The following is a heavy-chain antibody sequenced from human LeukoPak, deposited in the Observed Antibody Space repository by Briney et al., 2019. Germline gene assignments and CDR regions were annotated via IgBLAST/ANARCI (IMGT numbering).Heavy chain of an antibody. D-gene: IGHD3-10*01. CDR2: MYSSGST. Sequence: PSDTLSLTCNVSGGSVSSGSYYWSWIRKPPGKGLEWIGYMYSSGSTNYNPSLKSRLTISKDTSKNQFSLKLSSVTAADTAVYYCARDTGNWFDPWGQGTLVTVSS. CDR3: ARDTGNWFDP. J-gene: IGHJ5*02. V-gene: IGHV4-61*01. CDR1: GGSVSSGSYY.